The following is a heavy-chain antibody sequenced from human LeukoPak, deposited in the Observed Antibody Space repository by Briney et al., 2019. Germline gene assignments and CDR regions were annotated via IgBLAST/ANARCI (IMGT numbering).Heavy chain of an antibody. J-gene: IGHJ4*02. CDR3: ARVKYYYDSSGPWGY. CDR2: ISSSGSTI. D-gene: IGHD3-22*01. Sequence: GGSLRLSCAASGFTFSSYSMNWVRQAPGKGLEWVSYISSSGSTIYYADSVKGRFTISRDNAKNSLYLQMNSLRAEDTAVYYCARVKYYYDSSGPWGYWGQGTLVTVSS. V-gene: IGHV3-48*04. CDR1: GFTFSSYS.